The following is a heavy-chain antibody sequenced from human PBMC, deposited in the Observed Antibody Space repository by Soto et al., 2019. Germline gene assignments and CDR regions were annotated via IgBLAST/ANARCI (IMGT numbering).Heavy chain of an antibody. J-gene: IGHJ4*02. CDR2: IYYSGST. CDR1: GGSISSYY. CDR3: ATLGPERGVIDYIDY. Sequence: SETLSLTCTVSGGSISSYYWSWIRQPPGKGLEWIGSIYYSGSTYYNPSLKSRVTISVDTSKNQFSLKLSSVTAADTAVYYCATLGPERGVIDYIDYWGQGTLVTVSS. V-gene: IGHV4-59*05. D-gene: IGHD3-16*02.